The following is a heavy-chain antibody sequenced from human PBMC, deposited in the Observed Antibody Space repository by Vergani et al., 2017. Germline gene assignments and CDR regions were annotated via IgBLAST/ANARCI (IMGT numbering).Heavy chain of an antibody. D-gene: IGHD6-13*01. J-gene: IGHJ4*02. V-gene: IGHV4-59*08. CDR1: GGSISSYY. CDR3: ARLSSSWYGGFDY. CDR2: IYYSGST. Sequence: QVQLQESGPGLVKPSETLSLTCTVSGGSISSYYWSWIRQPPGKGLEWIGYIYYSGSTNYNPSLKSRVTISVDTSKNQFSLKLSSVTAADTAVYYCARLSSSWYGGFDYWGQGTLVTVSS.